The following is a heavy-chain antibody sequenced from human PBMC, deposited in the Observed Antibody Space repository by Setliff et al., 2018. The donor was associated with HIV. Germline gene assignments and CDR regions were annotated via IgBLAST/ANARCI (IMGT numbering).Heavy chain of an antibody. J-gene: IGHJ4*02. CDR1: GFSVSDSY. CDR3: ARGHYGE. D-gene: IGHD4-17*01. Sequence: GGSLRLSCAASGFSVSDSYMRWVRQAPGKGLEWVSVIYSDGSTYYADSVKGRLTVSRDTSKNTLFLQMNSLRDDDTALYYCARGHYGEWGQGTLVTVSS. V-gene: IGHV3-53*01. CDR2: IYSDGST.